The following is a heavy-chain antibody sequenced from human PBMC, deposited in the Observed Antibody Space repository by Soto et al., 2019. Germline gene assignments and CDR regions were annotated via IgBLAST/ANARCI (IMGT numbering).Heavy chain of an antibody. D-gene: IGHD2-8*01. CDR1: GYSFTSYW. Sequence: GESLKISCKGSGYSFTSYWIGWVRQMPGKGLECMGIIYPGDSDTRYSPSFQGQVTISADKSIGTAYLQWSSLKASDTAMYYCARPTNRGKYYYGMDVWGQGTTVTVS. CDR3: ARPTNRGKYYYGMDV. V-gene: IGHV5-51*01. J-gene: IGHJ6*02. CDR2: IYPGDSDT.